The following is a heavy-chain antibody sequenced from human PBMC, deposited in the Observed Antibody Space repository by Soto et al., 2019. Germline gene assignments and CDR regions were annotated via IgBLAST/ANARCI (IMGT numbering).Heavy chain of an antibody. CDR2: INAGNGNT. CDR1: GYTFTRYA. CDR3: ASEYCGGDCYSAARYGMDV. Sequence: ASVKVSCKASGYTFTRYAMHWVRQAPGQRLEWMGWINAGNGNTKYSQKFQGRVTITRDTSASTAYMELSSLRSEDTAVYYCASEYCGGDCYSAARYGMDVWGQGTTVTVS. D-gene: IGHD2-21*02. J-gene: IGHJ6*02. V-gene: IGHV1-3*01.